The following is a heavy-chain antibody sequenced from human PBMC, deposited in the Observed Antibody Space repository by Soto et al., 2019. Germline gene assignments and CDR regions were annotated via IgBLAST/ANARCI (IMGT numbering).Heavy chain of an antibody. CDR2: ISGSSGGST. Sequence: GGSLRLSCAASGITFSSYAMSWVRQAPGKGLEWVSAISGSSGGSTYYADSVKGRFTIFRDNSKNTLYLQMNSLRAEDTAVYYCAKGIGVGTYYFDYWGQGT. CDR3: AKGIGVGTYYFDY. V-gene: IGHV3-23*01. CDR1: GITFSSYA. J-gene: IGHJ4*02. D-gene: IGHD3-22*01.